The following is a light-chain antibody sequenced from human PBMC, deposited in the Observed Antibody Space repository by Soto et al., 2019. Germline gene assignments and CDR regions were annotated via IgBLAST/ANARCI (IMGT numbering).Light chain of an antibody. V-gene: IGLV8-61*01. CDR3: VLYMGSGISV. CDR1: SGSVSISYF. CDR2: STN. Sequence: QAVVTQEPSVSVSPGGTVTLTCGLSSGSVSISYFPSWYQQTPGQAPRTLVYSTNTRSSGVPDRFSGSILGNKAALTITGAQADDESDYCCVLYMGSGISVFGGGTKLTVL. J-gene: IGLJ2*01.